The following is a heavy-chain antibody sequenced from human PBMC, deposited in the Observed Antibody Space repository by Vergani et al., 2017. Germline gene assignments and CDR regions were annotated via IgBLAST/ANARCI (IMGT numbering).Heavy chain of an antibody. Sequence: EVQLVESGGGLVKPGGSLRLPCAASGFTFSSYSMNWVRQAPGKGLEWVSSISSSSYIYYADSVKGRFTISRDNAKNSLYLQMNSLRAEDTAVYYCARDRSATNDYWGQGALVTVSS. V-gene: IGHV3-21*01. J-gene: IGHJ4*02. CDR2: ISSSSYI. D-gene: IGHD6-25*01. CDR3: ARDRSATNDY. CDR1: GFTFSSYS.